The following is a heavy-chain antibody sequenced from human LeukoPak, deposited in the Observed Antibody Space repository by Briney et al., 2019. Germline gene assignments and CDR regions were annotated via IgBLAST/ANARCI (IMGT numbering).Heavy chain of an antibody. CDR1: GYTFTASF. Sequence: ASVKVSCKASGYTFTASFFMWVQQAPGQGLEWMGIINPSGGSTSYAQKFQGRVTITADESTSTAYMELSSLRSEDTAVYYCARDGNCSGGSCPDALDIWGQGTMVTVSS. D-gene: IGHD2-15*01. CDR3: ARDGNCSGGSCPDALDI. CDR2: INPSGGST. J-gene: IGHJ3*02. V-gene: IGHV1-46*01.